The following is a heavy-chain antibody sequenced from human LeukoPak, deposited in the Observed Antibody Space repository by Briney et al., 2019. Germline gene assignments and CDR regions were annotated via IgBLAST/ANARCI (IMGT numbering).Heavy chain of an antibody. D-gene: IGHD6-19*01. CDR1: GFTFRNYD. V-gene: IGHV3-13*04. J-gene: IGHJ4*02. CDR3: ARDRAGDFDY. CDR2: IGAAGDT. Sequence: GGALRLSCVASGFTFRNYDMHWVRQAPGKGLERVSGIGAAGDTYYPGSVKGRFTISRENANNSLYLQMNSLRAGDTAMYYCARDRAGDFDYWGQGTLVTVSS.